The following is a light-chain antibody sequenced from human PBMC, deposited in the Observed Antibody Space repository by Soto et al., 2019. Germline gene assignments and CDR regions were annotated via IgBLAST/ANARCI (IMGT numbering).Light chain of an antibody. CDR1: QSISSW. V-gene: IGKV1-5*03. J-gene: IGKJ1*01. CDR3: QQYNSYWT. CDR2: KAS. Sequence: DIQMTQSPSTLSACVGDRVTITCRASQSISSWLAWYQQKPGKAPNLLIYKASSLEGGVPSRFSGSGSGTEFTLTISSLQPDDFATYYCQQYNSYWTFGQGTKVEIK.